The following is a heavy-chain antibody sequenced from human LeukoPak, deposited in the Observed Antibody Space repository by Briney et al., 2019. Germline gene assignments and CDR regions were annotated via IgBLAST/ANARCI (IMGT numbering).Heavy chain of an antibody. V-gene: IGHV1-18*01. D-gene: IGHD6-19*01. Sequence: ASVKVSCKASGYTFTSYGISWVRHAPGQGLEWMGWISAYNGNTNYAQKLQGRVTMTTDTSTSTAYMELRSLRSDDTAVYYCARDRVSSGWYGVYYYYYMDVWGKGTTVTISS. CDR1: GYTFTSYG. CDR2: ISAYNGNT. J-gene: IGHJ6*03. CDR3: ARDRVSSGWYGVYYYYYMDV.